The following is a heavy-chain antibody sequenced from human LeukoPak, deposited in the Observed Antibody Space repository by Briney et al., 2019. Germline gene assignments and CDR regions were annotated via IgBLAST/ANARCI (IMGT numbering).Heavy chain of an antibody. CDR3: ARGATSGRGSGSTYYYYMDV. V-gene: IGHV4-39*07. J-gene: IGHJ6*03. Sequence: SETLSLTCTVSGGSISSSSYYWGWIRQPPGKGLEWIGSIYYSGSTYYNPSLKSRVTISVDTSKNQFSLKLSSVTAADTAVYYCARGATSGRGSGSTYYYYMDVWGKGTTVTVSS. D-gene: IGHD3-10*01. CDR2: IYYSGST. CDR1: GGSISSSSYY.